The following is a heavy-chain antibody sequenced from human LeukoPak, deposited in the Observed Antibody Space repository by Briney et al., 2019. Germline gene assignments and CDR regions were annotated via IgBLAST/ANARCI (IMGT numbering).Heavy chain of an antibody. CDR1: GGSISSYY. V-gene: IGHV3-11*04. CDR3: AVSGVSTIAFDY. D-gene: IGHD3-3*01. CDR2: ISSSGSTI. Sequence: LSLTCTVSGGSISSYYWSWIRQAPGKGLEWVSYISSSGSTIYYADSVKGRFTISRDNAKNSLYLQMNSLRAEDTAVYYCAVSGVSTIAFDYWGQGTLVTVSS. J-gene: IGHJ4*02.